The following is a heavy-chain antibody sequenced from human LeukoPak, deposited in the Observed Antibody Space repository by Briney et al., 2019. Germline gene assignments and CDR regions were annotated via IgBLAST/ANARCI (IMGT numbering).Heavy chain of an antibody. V-gene: IGHV3-7*01. CDR2: IKQDGSEK. J-gene: IGHJ4*02. CDR3: ARGFSYAPSTVVTPGYYFDY. CDR1: GFTFSSYW. Sequence: GGSLRLSCAASGFTFSSYWMSWVRQAPGKGLEWVANIKQDGSEKYYVDSVKGRFTISRDNAKNSLYLKMNSLRAEDTAVYYCARGFSYAPSTVVTPGYYFDYWGQGTLVTVSS. D-gene: IGHD4-23*01.